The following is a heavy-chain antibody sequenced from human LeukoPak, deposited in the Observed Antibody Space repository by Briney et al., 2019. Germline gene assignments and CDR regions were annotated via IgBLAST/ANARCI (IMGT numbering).Heavy chain of an antibody. D-gene: IGHD3-3*01. J-gene: IGHJ4*02. Sequence: SETLSLTCAVYGGSFSGYYWSWIRQPPGKGLEWIGEINHSGSTNYNPSLKSRVTISVDTSKNQFSLKLSSVTAADTAVYYCARSPRLLLRFLEWYVFDYWGQGTLVTVSS. CDR3: ARSPRLLLRFLEWYVFDY. V-gene: IGHV4-34*01. CDR1: GGSFSGYY. CDR2: INHSGST.